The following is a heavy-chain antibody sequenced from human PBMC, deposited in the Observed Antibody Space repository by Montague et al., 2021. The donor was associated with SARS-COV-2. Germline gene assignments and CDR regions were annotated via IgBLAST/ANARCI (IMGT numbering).Heavy chain of an antibody. J-gene: IGHJ5*02. Sequence: SETLSLTCAVYGGSFSNYYWSWIRQPPGKGLEWIGEINHSGSTNYNPSLKSRVTISVDASKNQFSLKLSPVTAADTAASYCAGGGTVTTFVVPTRRGRYNWGDPWGQGTLVTVSS. V-gene: IGHV4-34*01. CDR2: INHSGST. D-gene: IGHD4-17*01. CDR3: AGGGTVTTFVVPTRRGRYNWGDP. CDR1: GGSFSNYY.